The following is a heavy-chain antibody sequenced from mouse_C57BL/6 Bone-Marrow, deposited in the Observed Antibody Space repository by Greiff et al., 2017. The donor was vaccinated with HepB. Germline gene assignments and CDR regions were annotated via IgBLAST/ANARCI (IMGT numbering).Heavy chain of an antibody. V-gene: IGHV1-15*01. CDR3: TRDGSSHAWFAY. D-gene: IGHD1-1*01. Sequence: VQLQESGAELVRPGASVTLSCKASGYTFTDYEMHWVKQTPVHGLEWIGAIDPETGGTAYNQKFKGKAILTADKSSSTAYMELRSLTSEDSAVYDCTRDGSSHAWFAYWGQGTLVTVSA. CDR2: IDPETGGT. CDR1: GYTFTDYE. J-gene: IGHJ3*01.